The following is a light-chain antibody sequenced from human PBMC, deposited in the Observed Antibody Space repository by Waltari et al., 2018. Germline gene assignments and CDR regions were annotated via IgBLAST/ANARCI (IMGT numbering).Light chain of an antibody. CDR1: SCNVGHYNY. CDR2: EVT. J-gene: IGLJ2*01. Sequence: QSALTQPTSVSGSLGQSITISCTGTSCNVGHYNYVSWYQHHPDNAPKLIIYEVTNRPSGVSTRFSGSKSGNTASLTISGLQAEDEAFYYFSSYTISSAIFIFGGGTKVTV. V-gene: IGLV2-14*01. CDR3: SSYTISSAIFI.